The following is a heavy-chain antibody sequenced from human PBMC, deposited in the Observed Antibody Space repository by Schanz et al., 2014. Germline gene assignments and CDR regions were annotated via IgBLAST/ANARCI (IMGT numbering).Heavy chain of an antibody. CDR1: GYTFTSHG. D-gene: IGHD6-19*01. CDR3: ARGGYSSGWDDRDIALFDY. CDR2: ITACNGNA. V-gene: IGHV1-18*01. J-gene: IGHJ4*02. Sequence: QVQLVQSGAEVKKPGASVKVSCKASGYTFTSHGISWVRQAPGQGLEWMGWITACNGNANYEQKLQGRVTMTTDTSTSTAYMELRSLRSDDTAVYYCARGGYSSGWDDRDIALFDYWGQGTLVNVSS.